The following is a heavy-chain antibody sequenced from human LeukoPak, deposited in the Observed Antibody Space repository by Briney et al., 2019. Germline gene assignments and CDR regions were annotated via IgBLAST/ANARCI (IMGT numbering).Heavy chain of an antibody. J-gene: IGHJ4*02. CDR2: IKEDGSEK. CDR1: GFTFSNYW. D-gene: IGHD6-13*01. V-gene: IGHV3-7*01. CDR3: ASGRQLGY. Sequence: GSLSLSCAASGFTFSNYWMSWVRQAPGKGLEWVANIKEDGSEKYYVDSVKGRFTISRDNARNSLYLQMNSLRAEDTAAYYCASGRQLGYWGQGTLVTVSS.